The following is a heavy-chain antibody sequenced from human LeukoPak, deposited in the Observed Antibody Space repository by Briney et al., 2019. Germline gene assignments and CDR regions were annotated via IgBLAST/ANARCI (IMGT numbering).Heavy chain of an antibody. D-gene: IGHD3-10*01. J-gene: IGHJ4*02. CDR2: IIPIFGTA. Sequence: ASVKVSCKASGGTFSSYAISWVRQAPGQGLGWMGRIIPIFGTANYAQKFQGRVTITTDESTSTAYMELSSLRSEDTAVYYCAREPRGYYGSGSNPDYWGQGTLVTVSS. CDR3: AREPRGYYGSGSNPDY. CDR1: GGTFSSYA. V-gene: IGHV1-69*05.